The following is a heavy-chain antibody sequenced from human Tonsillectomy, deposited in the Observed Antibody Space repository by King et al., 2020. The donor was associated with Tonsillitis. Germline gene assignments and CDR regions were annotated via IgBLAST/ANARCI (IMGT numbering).Heavy chain of an antibody. J-gene: IGHJ4*02. CDR1: GGTLSNYA. CDR3: ARAKPYYDSSGQRTYYFDY. Sequence: QVQLVESGAEVKKPGSSVKVSCKASGGTLSNYAISWVRQAPGQGLEWMGGIIPIFGTANNAQKFHGGVTITADESTSTAYMELSSLRSEDTAVYYCARAKPYYDSSGQRTYYFDYWGQGTLVTVSS. V-gene: IGHV1-69*01. D-gene: IGHD3-22*01. CDR2: IIPIFGTA.